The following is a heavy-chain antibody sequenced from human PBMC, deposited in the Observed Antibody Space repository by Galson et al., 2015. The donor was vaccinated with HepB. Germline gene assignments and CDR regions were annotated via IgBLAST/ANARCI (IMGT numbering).Heavy chain of an antibody. J-gene: IGHJ3*02. CDR1: GFTFSSYS. V-gene: IGHV3-21*01. CDR3: ARDRGGIVVVTAIQRRGAFDI. D-gene: IGHD2-21*02. Sequence: SLRLSCAASGFTFSSYSMNWVRPAPGKGLEWVSSISSSSSYIYYADSVKGRFTISRDNAKNSLYLQMNSLRAEDTAVYYCARDRGGIVVVTAIQRRGAFDIWGQGTMVTVSS. CDR2: ISSSSSYI.